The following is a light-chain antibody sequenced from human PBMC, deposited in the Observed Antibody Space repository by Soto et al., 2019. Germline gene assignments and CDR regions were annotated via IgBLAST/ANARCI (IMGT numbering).Light chain of an antibody. J-gene: IGKJ1*01. Sequence: EIVMTQSPPTLSVCPRERETIYCRASQSVSSSYLAWYQQKPGQPPRLLIYGASGRATGIPDRFSGSGSGTDFTLTISRLEPEDFAVYYCQQYGSSPTTFGQGTKVDIK. CDR3: QQYGSSPTT. V-gene: IGKV3-20*01. CDR1: QSVSSSY. CDR2: GAS.